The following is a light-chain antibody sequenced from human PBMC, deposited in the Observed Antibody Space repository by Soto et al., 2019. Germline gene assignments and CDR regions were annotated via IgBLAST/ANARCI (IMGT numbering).Light chain of an antibody. CDR3: QQYNSYCT. J-gene: IGKJ2*02. CDR2: DAS. CDR1: QSISSW. Sequence: DIQMTQFPSTLSASVGDRVTITCRASQSISSWLAWYQQKPGKAPKLLIYDASSLESGVPSRFSGSGSGTEFTLTISSLQPDDFATYYCQQYNSYCTFGQGTKLEIK. V-gene: IGKV1-5*01.